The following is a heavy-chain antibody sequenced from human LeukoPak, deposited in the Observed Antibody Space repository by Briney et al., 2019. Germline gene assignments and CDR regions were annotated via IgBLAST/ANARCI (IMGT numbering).Heavy chain of an antibody. J-gene: IGHJ4*02. D-gene: IGHD1-1*01. Sequence: GGSLRLSCAASGFTFSSYWMSWVRQAPGKGLEWVANIKQEGSEKYYVDSAKGRLTISRDNARNSLYLQMDSLRAEDTAVYYCARLARGTVSDYWGQGALVTVSS. CDR2: IKQEGSEK. V-gene: IGHV3-7*05. CDR3: ARLARGTVSDY. CDR1: GFTFSSYW.